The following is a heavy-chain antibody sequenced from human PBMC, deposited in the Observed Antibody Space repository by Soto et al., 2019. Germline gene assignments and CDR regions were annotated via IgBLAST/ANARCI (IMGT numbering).Heavy chain of an antibody. CDR3: ARWGTTGGLDV. Sequence: QVQLVESGGGVVQPGTSLRLSCVGSGFTFRSYVIHWVRQAPGKGLEWVALTSYDGSNKYYDVSVKGRFTISRDNSRNTVDLQMDNLRLEDTALYYCARWGTTGGLDVWGQGTLVSVSS. D-gene: IGHD3-16*01. CDR2: TSYDGSNK. J-gene: IGHJ4*02. V-gene: IGHV3-30*19. CDR1: GFTFRSYV.